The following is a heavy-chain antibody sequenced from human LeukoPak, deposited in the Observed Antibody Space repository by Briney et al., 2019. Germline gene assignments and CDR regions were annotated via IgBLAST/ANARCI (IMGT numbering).Heavy chain of an antibody. D-gene: IGHD2/OR15-2a*01. J-gene: IGHJ3*02. CDR1: GFTVSSNY. Sequence: GGSLRLSCAASGFTVSSNYINWVRQAPGKGLEWVSLIYSGGTTYYADSVKGRFTISRDNSKNTVHLQMNNLRAEDTAMYFCARRLYIVRGAFDIWGQGTMVTVYS. V-gene: IGHV3-53*01. CDR3: ARRLYIVRGAFDI. CDR2: IYSGGTT.